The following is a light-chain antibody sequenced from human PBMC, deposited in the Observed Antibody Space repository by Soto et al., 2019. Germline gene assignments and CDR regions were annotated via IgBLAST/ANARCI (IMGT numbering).Light chain of an antibody. CDR3: HQYYRPPFA. CDR2: WAS. V-gene: IGKV4-1*01. Sequence: IVMTQSPDSLGVSLGERATINCKSNQTILYGSNNKNYLSWYQQKPGQPPKLLIYWASTRKYGVPERFSGSGSGTDFTLYITNLQDEDVAVYYCHQYYRPPFAFAPGNKVHL. CDR1: QTILYGSNNKNY. J-gene: IGKJ3*01.